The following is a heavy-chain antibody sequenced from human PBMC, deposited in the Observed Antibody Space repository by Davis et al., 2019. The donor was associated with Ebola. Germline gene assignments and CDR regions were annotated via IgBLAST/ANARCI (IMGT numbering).Heavy chain of an antibody. V-gene: IGHV3-21*05. Sequence: PGGSLRLSCAASGFTFSSYSMNWVRQAPGKGLEWVSYISSSSSYIYYADSVKGRFTISRDNAKNSLYLQMNSLRAEDTAVYYCARDDVSYYDSSGYFYWGQGTLVTVSS. D-gene: IGHD3-22*01. CDR2: ISSSSSYI. J-gene: IGHJ4*02. CDR3: ARDDVSYYDSSGYFY. CDR1: GFTFSSYS.